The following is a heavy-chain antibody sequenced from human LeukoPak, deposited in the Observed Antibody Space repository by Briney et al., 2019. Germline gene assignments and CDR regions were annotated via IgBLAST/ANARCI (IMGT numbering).Heavy chain of an antibody. V-gene: IGHV3-30*18. J-gene: IGHJ4*02. D-gene: IGHD3-10*01. CDR1: GFTFSSYG. CDR3: AKDRRGRFDY. CDR2: ISYDGSNK. Sequence: GGSLRLSCAASGFTFSSYGMPWVRQAPGKGLEWVAVISYDGSNKYYADSVKGRFTISRDNSKNTLYLQMNSLRAEDTAVYYCAKDRRGRFDYWGQGTLVTVSS.